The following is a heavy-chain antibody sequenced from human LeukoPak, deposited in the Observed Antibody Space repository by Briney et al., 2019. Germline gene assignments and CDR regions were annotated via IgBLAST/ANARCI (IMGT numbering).Heavy chain of an antibody. J-gene: IGHJ4*02. CDR1: GYTFSDYY. V-gene: IGHV1-2*06. CDR2: INPNSSGT. D-gene: IGHD1-1*01. Sequence: ASVKLSCKASGYTFSDYYMHWVRQAPGQGLEWMARINPNSSGTNYADKFQGRFTMTRDTSTNTAYMELSRLRSADRAVYYCARARYNRNDVGYFDYWGQGTLVTVSS. CDR3: ARARYNRNDVGYFDY.